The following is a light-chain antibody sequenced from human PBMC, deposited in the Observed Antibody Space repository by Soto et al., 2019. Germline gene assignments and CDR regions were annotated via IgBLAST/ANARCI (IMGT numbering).Light chain of an antibody. J-gene: IGKJ1*01. Sequence: ERVMTQSPATLSASPGERATLSCRASQRVSSNLAWYQQKPGRAPRLLIYGASTRATGIPGRFSGSGSGTEFTLTISGLQSEDFAVYYCQQYHDWPWTFGQGTKV. CDR3: QQYHDWPWT. V-gene: IGKV3-15*01. CDR1: QRVSSN. CDR2: GAS.